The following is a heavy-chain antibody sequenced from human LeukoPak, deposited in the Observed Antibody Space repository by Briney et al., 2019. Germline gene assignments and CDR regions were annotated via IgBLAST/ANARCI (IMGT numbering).Heavy chain of an antibody. V-gene: IGHV4-59*11. Sequence: SETLSLTCAVSADSFSSHYWTWIRQPPGKGLEWIGYISYIGSTNYNPSLKSRVTTSIDTSKNQFSLKLSSVTAADTAVYYCARDLVTVTKGFDIWGQGTMVTVSS. J-gene: IGHJ3*02. CDR1: ADSFSSHY. D-gene: IGHD4-17*01. CDR2: ISYIGST. CDR3: ARDLVTVTKGFDI.